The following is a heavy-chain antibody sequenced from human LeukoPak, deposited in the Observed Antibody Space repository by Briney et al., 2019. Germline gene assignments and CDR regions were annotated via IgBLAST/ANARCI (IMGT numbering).Heavy chain of an antibody. CDR1: GFTFSSYW. V-gene: IGHV3-30*18. D-gene: IGHD4-17*01. J-gene: IGHJ4*02. CDR2: ISADGSYK. CDR3: AKDTTVNFPFRGYFDY. Sequence: GGSLRLSCAASGFTFSSYWMSWVRQAPGKGLEWVALISADGSYKYYADSVKGRFTISRDNSKNTLYLQMNSLRAEDTAVYYCAKDTTVNFPFRGYFDYWGQGTLVTVSS.